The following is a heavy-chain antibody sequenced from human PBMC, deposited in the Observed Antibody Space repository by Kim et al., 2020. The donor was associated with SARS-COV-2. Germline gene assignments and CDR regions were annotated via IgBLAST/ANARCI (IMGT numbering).Heavy chain of an antibody. V-gene: IGHV1-2*02. CDR3: ARGDAGVSDY. CDR1: GYTFTGYY. Sequence: ASVKVSCKASGYTFTGYYIHWVRQAPGQGLEWMGWINPISGGTNYAQKFQGRVTMTSDTSITTANMELNRLTSDDTAVYFCARGDAGVSDYWGQGTLVT. D-gene: IGHD2-8*01. J-gene: IGHJ4*02. CDR2: INPISGGT.